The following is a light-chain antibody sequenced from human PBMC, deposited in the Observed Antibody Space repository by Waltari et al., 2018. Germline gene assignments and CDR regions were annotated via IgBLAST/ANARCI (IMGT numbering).Light chain of an antibody. J-gene: IGKJ4*01. Sequence: DVVMTQSPLSLPVTLGQPASISCRSSQSLVYSDGKTYLNWFHQRPGQSPRRLSYKVSNRDAGVRDRFRGSGSAAEFTLKISRVEAEDVGVDYCMQGTHWPLTFGGGTKVEIK. CDR3: MQGTHWPLT. V-gene: IGKV2-30*01. CDR1: QSLVYSDGKTY. CDR2: KVS.